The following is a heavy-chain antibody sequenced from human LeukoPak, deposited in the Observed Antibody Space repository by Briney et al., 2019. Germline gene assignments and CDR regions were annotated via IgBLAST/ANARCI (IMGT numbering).Heavy chain of an antibody. CDR3: ARSYCSGGSCYNYFDY. Sequence: GASVKVSCKASGGTFISYAIRWVRQAPGQGREWMGRIIPIFGIANYAQRCQGRVTITADKSTSTAYMELSSLRSEDTAVYYCARSYCSGGSCYNYFDYWGQGTLVTVSS. D-gene: IGHD2-15*01. J-gene: IGHJ4*02. V-gene: IGHV1-69*04. CDR1: GGTFISYA. CDR2: IIPIFGIA.